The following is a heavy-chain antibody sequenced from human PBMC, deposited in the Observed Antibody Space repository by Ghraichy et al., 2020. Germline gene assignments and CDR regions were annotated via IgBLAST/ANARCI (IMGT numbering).Heavy chain of an antibody. D-gene: IGHD3-10*01. Sequence: SETLSLTCTVSGGSISSGGDYWTWIRQHPGKGLEWIGYIHYSGSPYYNPSLKSRLTISVDTSRNQFSLKLSSVTAADTAVYYCARESGSGTYYFDHWGQGTLVTVSS. CDR2: IHYSGSP. V-gene: IGHV4-31*03. J-gene: IGHJ4*02. CDR3: ARESGSGTYYFDH. CDR1: GGSISSGGDY.